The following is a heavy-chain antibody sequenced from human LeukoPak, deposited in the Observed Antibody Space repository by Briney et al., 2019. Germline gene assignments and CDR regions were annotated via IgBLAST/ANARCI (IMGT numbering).Heavy chain of an antibody. V-gene: IGHV4-39*07. CDR2: INHSGST. Sequence: SETLSLTCTVSGGSISSSSYYWSWIRQPPGKGLEWIGEINHSGSTNYNPSLKSRVTISVDTSKNQFSLKLSSVTAADTAVYYCARWGRSSSLGYWGQGTLVTVSS. J-gene: IGHJ4*02. D-gene: IGHD6-6*01. CDR3: ARWGRSSSLGY. CDR1: GGSISSSSYY.